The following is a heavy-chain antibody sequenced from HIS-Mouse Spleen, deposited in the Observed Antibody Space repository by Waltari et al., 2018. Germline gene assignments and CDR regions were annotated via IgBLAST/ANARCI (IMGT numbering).Heavy chain of an antibody. V-gene: IGHV4-39*07. CDR1: GGSISSRSYY. CDR3: AREIPYSSSWYDWYFDL. CDR2: IYYSGST. D-gene: IGHD6-13*01. J-gene: IGHJ2*01. Sequence: QLQLQESGPGLVTPSETLSLTSPVSGGSISSRSYYWGWIRQPPGKGLEWIGSIYYSGSTYYNPSLKSRVTISVDTSKNQFSLKLSSVTAADTAVYYCAREIPYSSSWYDWYFDLWGRGTLVTVSS.